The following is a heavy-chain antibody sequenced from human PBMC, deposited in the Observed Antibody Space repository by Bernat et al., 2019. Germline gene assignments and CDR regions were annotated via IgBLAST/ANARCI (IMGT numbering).Heavy chain of an antibody. D-gene: IGHD3-16*01. J-gene: IGHJ2*01. CDR1: GGSFSGYY. CDR3: ARDYVGCFDL. Sequence: QVQLQQWGAGLLKPSETLSLTCAVYGGSFSGYYWSWIRQPPGKGLEWIGEINHSGSTNYNPSLKSRVTISVDTSKNQFSLKLSSVTAADTAVYYCARDYVGCFDLWGRGTLVTVSS. CDR2: INHSGST. V-gene: IGHV4-34*01.